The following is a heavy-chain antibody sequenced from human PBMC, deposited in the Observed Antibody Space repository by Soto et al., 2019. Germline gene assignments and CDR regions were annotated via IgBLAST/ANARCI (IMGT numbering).Heavy chain of an antibody. CDR1: GYTFTSYY. D-gene: IGHD3-9*01. J-gene: IGHJ6*02. CDR2: INPSGGST. Sequence: QVQLVQSGAEVKKPGASVKVSCKASGYTFTSYYMHWVRQAPGQGLEWMGIINPSGGSTSYAQNFQGAVTMASVTPTSTVYMELRSLRSEDTAVYYCARDLVYYDSLTGYYYYYYYYCMDVWGQGTTVTVSS. CDR3: ARDLVYYDSLTGYYYYYYYYCMDV. V-gene: IGHV1-46*01.